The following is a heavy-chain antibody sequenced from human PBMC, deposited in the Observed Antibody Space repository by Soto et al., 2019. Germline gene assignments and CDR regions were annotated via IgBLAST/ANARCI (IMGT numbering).Heavy chain of an antibody. CDR3: AKDIGVPDCGGDCYRYYYYGMDV. CDR2: ISWNSGSI. Sequence: PGGSLRLSCAAAVFTFDDYSMHWVRQAPGKGLEWVSGISWNSGSIGYADSVKGRFTISIDNAKNSLYLQMNSLRAEDTALYYCAKDIGVPDCGGDCYRYYYYGMDVWGQGTTVTVSS. V-gene: IGHV3-9*01. CDR1: VFTFDDYS. J-gene: IGHJ6*02. D-gene: IGHD2-21*02.